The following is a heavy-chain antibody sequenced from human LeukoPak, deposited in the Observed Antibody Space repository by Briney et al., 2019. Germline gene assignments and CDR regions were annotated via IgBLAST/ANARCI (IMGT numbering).Heavy chain of an antibody. J-gene: IGHJ3*02. V-gene: IGHV3-23*01. CDR2: ISGSGGST. Sequence: GGSLRLSCAASGFTFSSYAMSWVRQAPGKGLEWVSAISGSGGSTYYADSVKGRFTISRDNSKNTLYLQMSSLRAEDTAVYYCAKGRWGYCSSTSCPTDAFDIWGQGTMVTVSS. D-gene: IGHD2-2*01. CDR1: GFTFSSYA. CDR3: AKGRWGYCSSTSCPTDAFDI.